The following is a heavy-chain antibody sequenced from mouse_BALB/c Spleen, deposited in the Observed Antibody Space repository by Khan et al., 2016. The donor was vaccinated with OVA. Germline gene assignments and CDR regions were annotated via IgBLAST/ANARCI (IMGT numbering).Heavy chain of an antibody. J-gene: IGHJ2*01. Sequence: EVELVESGGGLVRPGGSLKLSCAASGFSFSSYSMSWVRQTPEKRLEWVATISSGGSYTYYPDSVKGRFTISRDNAKNTLYLQMSSLKSEDTAMYYCTRHRWYYGSNPYFDYGGQGTTLTVSS. CDR2: ISSGGSYT. CDR1: GFSFSSYS. CDR3: TRHRWYYGSNPYFDY. V-gene: IGHV5-6-4*01. D-gene: IGHD1-1*01.